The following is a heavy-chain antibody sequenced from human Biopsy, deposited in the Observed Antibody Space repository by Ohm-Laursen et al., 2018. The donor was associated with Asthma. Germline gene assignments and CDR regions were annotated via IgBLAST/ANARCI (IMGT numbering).Heavy chain of an antibody. CDR2: VSSDGHNK. CDR3: ARQSGQDYGDSSGFDI. V-gene: IGHV3-30*03. Sequence: SLRLSCAASGFTFSNYGMHWVRQGPDKGLEWVALVSSDGHNKYYEDSVKGRFTISRDNSRKRLYLQINRLTVEDSAVYFCARQSGQDYGDSSGFDIWGQGTKVAVSS. D-gene: IGHD3-22*01. CDR1: GFTFSNYG. J-gene: IGHJ3*02.